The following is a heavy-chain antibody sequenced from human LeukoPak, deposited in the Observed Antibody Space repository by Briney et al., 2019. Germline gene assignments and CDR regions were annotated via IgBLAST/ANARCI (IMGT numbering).Heavy chain of an antibody. J-gene: IGHJ4*02. CDR1: GGSFSGYY. D-gene: IGHD3-16*01. Sequence: SETLSLTCAVYGGSFSGYYWSWIRQPPGKGLEWLGEINHSGSTNYNPSLRSRVTISVDTSKNQFSLKLSSVTAADTAVYYCARSPPPGATAYGVVDYWGQGTLVTVSS. V-gene: IGHV4-34*01. CDR3: ARSPPPGATAYGVVDY. CDR2: INHSGST.